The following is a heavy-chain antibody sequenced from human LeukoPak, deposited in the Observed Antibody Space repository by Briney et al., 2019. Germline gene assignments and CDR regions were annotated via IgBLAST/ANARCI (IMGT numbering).Heavy chain of an antibody. CDR3: AKDRHAPGRYCSSTSCFPFDS. D-gene: IGHD2-2*01. V-gene: IGHV3-30*02. Sequence: GGSLRLSCVASGFTFSSYGMHWVRQAPGKGLEWVAFIRYDGSNKYYADSVKGRFTISRDNSKNTLYLQMNSLRAEDTAVYYCAKDRHAPGRYCSSTSCFPFDSWGQGTLVTVSS. CDR2: IRYDGSNK. CDR1: GFTFSSYG. J-gene: IGHJ5*01.